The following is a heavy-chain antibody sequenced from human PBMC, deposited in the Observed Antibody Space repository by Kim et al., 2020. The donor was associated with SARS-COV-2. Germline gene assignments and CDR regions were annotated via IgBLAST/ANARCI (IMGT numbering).Heavy chain of an antibody. V-gene: IGHV3-23*01. CDR1: GFTFSTYG. J-gene: IGHJ6*02. CDR2: ISGSGGST. Sequence: GGSLRLSCAASGFTFSTYGMSWVRQAPGKGLEWVSAISGSGGSTYYADSVKGRFTISRDNSKNTLYLKVSSLRAEDTAVYYCAKGLGYSNFPPYYYYGIDVWGQGTTVTVSS. CDR3: AKGLGYSNFPPYYYYGIDV. D-gene: IGHD4-4*01.